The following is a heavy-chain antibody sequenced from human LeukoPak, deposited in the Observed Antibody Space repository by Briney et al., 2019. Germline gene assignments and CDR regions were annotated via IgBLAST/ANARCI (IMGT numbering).Heavy chain of an antibody. J-gene: IGHJ4*02. D-gene: IGHD3-22*01. V-gene: IGHV3-15*01. CDR2: IKSKTDGGTT. Sequence: GGSLRLSCAASGFTFSNAWMSWVRQAPGKGLEWVGRIKSKTDGGTTDYAAPVKGRFTISRDDSKNTLYLQMNSLKTEDTAVYYCTTVLPYDSSGPDYWGQGTLVTVSS. CDR3: TTVLPYDSSGPDY. CDR1: GFTFSNAW.